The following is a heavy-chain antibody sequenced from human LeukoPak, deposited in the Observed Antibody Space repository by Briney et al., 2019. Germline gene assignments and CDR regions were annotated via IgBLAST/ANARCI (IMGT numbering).Heavy chain of an antibody. CDR1: GFTFSDYY. Sequence: PGGSLRLSCAASGFTFSDYYMSWIRQAPGKGLEWVSYISTGSSYTNYADSVKGRFTISRDNAKNLLYLQMNSLRAEDTAVYYCARDGPNYYYGMDVWGQGTTVTVSS. CDR3: ARDGPNYYYGMDV. CDR2: ISTGSSYT. J-gene: IGHJ6*02. V-gene: IGHV3-11*06.